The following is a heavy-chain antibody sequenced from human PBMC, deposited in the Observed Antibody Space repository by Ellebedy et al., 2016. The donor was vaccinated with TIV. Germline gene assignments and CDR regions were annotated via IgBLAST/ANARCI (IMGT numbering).Heavy chain of an antibody. D-gene: IGHD2-8*02. V-gene: IGHV5-51*01. CDR3: ARLYCTGGDCYPFDAFDM. J-gene: IGHJ3*02. CDR2: IYPGDSDT. Sequence: GESLKISCKTSGYSFSTYWVGWVRQVPGNGLEWMGIIYPGDSDTRYSPSFQGQVTISADKSITTAYLQWSSLQASDTAMYYCARLYCTGGDCYPFDAFDMWGQGTMVTVSS. CDR1: GYSFSTYW.